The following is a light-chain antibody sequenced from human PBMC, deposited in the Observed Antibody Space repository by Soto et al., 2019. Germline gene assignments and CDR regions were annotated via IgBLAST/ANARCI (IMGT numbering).Light chain of an antibody. V-gene: IGKV1-39*01. J-gene: IGKJ4*01. CDR1: QSITTH. CDR3: QQLNSYPLT. Sequence: DIQMTQSPSSLSASLGDRVTITCRASQSITTHLNWYQQKPGRAPKLLIYAASTLQSGVPSRFSGSGSGTDFTLTIGSLQPEDFATYYCQQLNSYPLTFGGGTKVDI. CDR2: AAS.